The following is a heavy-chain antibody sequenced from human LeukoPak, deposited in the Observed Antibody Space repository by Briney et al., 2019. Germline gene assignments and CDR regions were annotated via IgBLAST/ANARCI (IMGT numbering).Heavy chain of an antibody. CDR1: GYTFTSYG. Sequence: ASVKVSCKASGYTFTSYGISWVRQAPGQGLEWMGWISAYNGNTNYAQKLQGRVTMTTDTSTSTAYMELRSLRSDDTAVYYCARDGPDYYDSSCYYFPNDYWGQGTLVTVSS. CDR3: ARDGPDYYDSSCYYFPNDY. D-gene: IGHD3-22*01. J-gene: IGHJ4*02. CDR2: ISAYNGNT. V-gene: IGHV1-18*01.